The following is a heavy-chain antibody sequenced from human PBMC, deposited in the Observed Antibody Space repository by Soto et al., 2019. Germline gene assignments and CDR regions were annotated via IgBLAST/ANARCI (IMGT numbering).Heavy chain of an antibody. Sequence: PSETLSLTCAVSGGSINSGAYSWSWLRQPPGKGLEWLGYIHRSGSTFYNPSLKSRATISVDRTKNQFSLKLSSVTAADAAVYYCASTAARVFDCWGQGILVTVSS. CDR1: GGSINSGAYS. D-gene: IGHD6-6*01. CDR2: IHRSGST. J-gene: IGHJ4*02. V-gene: IGHV4-30-2*01. CDR3: ASTAARVFDC.